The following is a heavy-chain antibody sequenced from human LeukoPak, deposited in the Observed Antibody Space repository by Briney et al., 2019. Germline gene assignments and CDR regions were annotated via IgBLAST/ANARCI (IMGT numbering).Heavy chain of an antibody. CDR3: AKGGYGDRSWGFDY. CDR2: ISGSGGST. Sequence: GGSLRLSCAASGFTFSSYGMSWVRQAPGKGLEWVSGISGSGGSTNYADSVKGRFIISRDNSKNTVYLQINSLRAEDTAVYYCAKGGYGDRSWGFDYWGQGTLVTVSS. J-gene: IGHJ4*02. D-gene: IGHD4-17*01. CDR1: GFTFSSYG. V-gene: IGHV3-23*01.